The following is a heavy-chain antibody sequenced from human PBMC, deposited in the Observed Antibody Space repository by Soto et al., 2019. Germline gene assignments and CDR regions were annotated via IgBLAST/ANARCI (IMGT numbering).Heavy chain of an antibody. D-gene: IGHD3-22*01. CDR1: GGTFSSYA. V-gene: IGHV1-69*12. CDR3: VSSPDYYDSIGYAFDY. J-gene: IGHJ4*02. Sequence: QVQLVQSGAEVKKPGSSVKVSCKASGGTFSSYAISWVRQAPGQGLEWMGGIIPIFGTTNYAQKFQRRVTITADETTITAYMELSRLRSGDTGVYYCVSSPDYYDSIGYAFDYWGQGTLVIV. CDR2: IIPIFGTT.